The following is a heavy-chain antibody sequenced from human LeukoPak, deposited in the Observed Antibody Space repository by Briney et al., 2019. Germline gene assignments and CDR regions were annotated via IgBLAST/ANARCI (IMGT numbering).Heavy chain of an antibody. CDR1: GGTFSSYA. V-gene: IGHV1-69*06. CDR2: IIPIFGTA. J-gene: IGHJ4*02. D-gene: IGHD6-13*01. Sequence: ASVKVSCKASGGTFSSYAISWVRQAPGQGLEWMGGIIPIFGTANYAQKFQGRVTITADKSTSTAYMELSSLRSEDTAVYYCAKGGSWDRPRVFDYWGQGILVTV. CDR3: AKGGSWDRPRVFDY.